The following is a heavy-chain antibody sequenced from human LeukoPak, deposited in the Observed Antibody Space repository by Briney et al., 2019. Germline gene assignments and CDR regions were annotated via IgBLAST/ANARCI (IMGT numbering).Heavy chain of an antibody. J-gene: IGHJ3*02. V-gene: IGHV1-8*01. CDR1: GYTSTSYD. CDR3: ARGLRYFDWLQRSDAFDI. Sequence: ASVKVSCKASGYTSTSYDINWVRQATGQGLEWMGWMNPNSGNTGYAQKFQGRVTMTRNTSISTAYMELSSLRSEDTAVYHCARGLRYFDWLQRSDAFDIWGQGTMVTVSS. CDR2: MNPNSGNT. D-gene: IGHD3-9*01.